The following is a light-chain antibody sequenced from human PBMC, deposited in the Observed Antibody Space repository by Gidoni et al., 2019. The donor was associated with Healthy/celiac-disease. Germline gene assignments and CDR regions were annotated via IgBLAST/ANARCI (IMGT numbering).Light chain of an antibody. CDR2: GAS. V-gene: IGKV3-15*01. Sequence: EIVMPQSPATLSVSPGERATLSCRASQSVNSNLAWYQQKPGQAPRLLIYGASTRATGIPARFSGSGSGTEFTLTISSLQSEDFAVYYCQQYNNWPPATFGQGTRLEIK. J-gene: IGKJ5*01. CDR3: QQYNNWPPAT. CDR1: QSVNSN.